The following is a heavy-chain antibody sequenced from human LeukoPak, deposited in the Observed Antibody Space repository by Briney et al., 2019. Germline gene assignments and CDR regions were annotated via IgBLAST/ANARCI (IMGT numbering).Heavy chain of an antibody. CDR1: GGPISSYY. Sequence: PSETLSLTCTVSGGPISSYYWSWIRQPPGKGLEWIGYIYYSGSTNNNPSLKSRVTKSVDTCKNQFSLKLSSVTAADTAVYYCARVLGYCSGGSCHGRFDPWGQGTLVTVSS. CDR2: IYYSGST. CDR3: ARVLGYCSGGSCHGRFDP. J-gene: IGHJ5*02. D-gene: IGHD2-15*01. V-gene: IGHV4-59*01.